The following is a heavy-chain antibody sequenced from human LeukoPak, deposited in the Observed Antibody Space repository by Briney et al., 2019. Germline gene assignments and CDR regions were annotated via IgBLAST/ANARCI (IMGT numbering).Heavy chain of an antibody. CDR2: INPNSGGT. CDR1: GYTFTGYY. V-gene: IGHV1-2*06. J-gene: IGHJ4*02. CDR3: ARGIVGATSYFDY. Sequence: GASVKVSCKASGYTFTGYYMHWVRQAPGQGLEWMGRINPNSGGTNYAQKFQGRVTMTRDTSISTAYMELSRLRSDDTAVYYCARGIVGATSYFDYWGQGTLVTVSS. D-gene: IGHD1-26*01.